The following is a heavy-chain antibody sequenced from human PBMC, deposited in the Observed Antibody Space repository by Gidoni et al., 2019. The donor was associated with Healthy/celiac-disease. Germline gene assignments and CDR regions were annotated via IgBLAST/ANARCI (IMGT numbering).Heavy chain of an antibody. CDR1: GFTFSSYG. J-gene: IGHJ4*02. D-gene: IGHD6-13*01. Sequence: QVQLVESGGGVVQPGRSLRLSCAAAGFTFSSYGMHWVRQAPGKGLEWVAVIWYDGSNTYYAESVKCRFLISRDNSKNTLYLQMNSLRAEDTAVYYCARGWYSSSWFDYWGQGTLVTVSS. V-gene: IGHV3-33*01. CDR2: IWYDGSNT. CDR3: ARGWYSSSWFDY.